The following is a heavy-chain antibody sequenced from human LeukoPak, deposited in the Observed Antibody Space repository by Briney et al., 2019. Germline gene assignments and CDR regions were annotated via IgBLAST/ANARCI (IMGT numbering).Heavy chain of an antibody. J-gene: IGHJ5*02. V-gene: IGHV1-18*01. D-gene: IGHD2-2*01. Sequence: ASVKVSCKASGYTFTSYGISWVRQAPGQGLEWMGWISAYNGNTNYAQKFQGRVTITADKSTSTAYMELSSLRSEDTAVYYCARDPIVVVPPSGYRFDPWGQGTLVTVSS. CDR1: GYTFTSYG. CDR2: ISAYNGNT. CDR3: ARDPIVVVPPSGYRFDP.